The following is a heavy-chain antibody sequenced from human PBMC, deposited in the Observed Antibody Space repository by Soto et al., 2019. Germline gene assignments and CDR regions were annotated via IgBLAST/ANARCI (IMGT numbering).Heavy chain of an antibody. CDR1: GGTFSTYT. D-gene: IGHD6-13*01. CDR2: LLPMLDIT. V-gene: IGHV1-69*02. CDR3: TLGSWSAETFDI. Sequence: QVQLVQSGAEVKKPGSSVKVSCKASGGTFSTYTIIWVRQAPGQGLEWMGRLLPMLDITNSAQRIQGRVTITADKSTSTAYLELTSLRSEDTAVYYCTLGSWSAETFDIWGRGTMVTVSS. J-gene: IGHJ3*02.